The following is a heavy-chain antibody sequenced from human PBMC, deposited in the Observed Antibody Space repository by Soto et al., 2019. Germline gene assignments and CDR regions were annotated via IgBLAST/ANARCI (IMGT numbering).Heavy chain of an antibody. Sequence: LSLTCTVACGSISSSYWRLIRQPPVKGLEWIGHIYYSGSTSYNPCLKSRVTISVDTSKNQFSLKLSSVTAADTAVYYCATDDARDGMDVWGQGTTVTVSS. CDR2: IYYSGST. V-gene: IGHV4-59*01. CDR1: CGSISSSY. CDR3: ATDDARDGMDV. J-gene: IGHJ6*02. D-gene: IGHD2-2*01.